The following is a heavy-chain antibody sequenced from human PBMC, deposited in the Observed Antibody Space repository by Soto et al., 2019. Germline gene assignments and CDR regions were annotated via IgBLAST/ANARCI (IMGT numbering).Heavy chain of an antibody. CDR3: ARGRYGDY. J-gene: IGHJ4*02. CDR2: ISAHNGNT. D-gene: IGHD1-1*01. Sequence: QVHLVQSGAEVKKPGASVKVSCKGSGYAFTTYGITWVRQAPGQGLEWMGCISAHNGNTNYAQKPQGRVTVTRDTATSTPYMELRSLRSDDTAVYYCARGRYGDYWGQGALVTVSS. V-gene: IGHV1-18*01. CDR1: GYAFTTYG.